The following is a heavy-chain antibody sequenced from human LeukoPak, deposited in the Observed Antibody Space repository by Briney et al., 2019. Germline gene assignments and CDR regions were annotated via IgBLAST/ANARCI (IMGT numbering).Heavy chain of an antibody. D-gene: IGHD2-2*01. Sequence: GRSLRLSCAVSGFTFSSYEMNWGCQAPPEGQGWGSYISSSGSTIYYADSVKGRFTISRDHAKHSLYLQMNSLRAEDTAVYYCARVTLGYCSSTSCYTGAFDIWGQGTMVTVSS. V-gene: IGHV3-48*03. CDR1: GFTFSSYE. CDR2: ISSSGSTI. CDR3: ARVTLGYCSSTSCYTGAFDI. J-gene: IGHJ3*02.